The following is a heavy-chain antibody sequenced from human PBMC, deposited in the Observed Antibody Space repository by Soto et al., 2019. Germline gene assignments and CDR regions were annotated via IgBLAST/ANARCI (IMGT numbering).Heavy chain of an antibody. V-gene: IGHV3-23*01. CDR1: GFSFVRYA. CDR3: TRDGPIRGLLELHVKYSHY. CDR2: ISSSERSSST. D-gene: IGHD1-7*01. Sequence: EVELLESGGTLVQPGGSLRLSCSASGFSFVRYAMSWVRQAPGKGLEWIATISSSERSSSTYYIEAVKGRFTISRDDSKNWLFREMKNMRTEDTALYSCTRDGPIRGLLELHVKYSHYWGRGTHVAVSS. J-gene: IGHJ4*02.